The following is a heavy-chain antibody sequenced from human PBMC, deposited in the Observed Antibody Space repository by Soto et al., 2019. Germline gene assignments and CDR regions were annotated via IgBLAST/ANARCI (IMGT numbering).Heavy chain of an antibody. D-gene: IGHD3-9*01. Sequence: PSETLSLTCAVYGGSFSGYYWSWIRQPPGKGLEWIGEINHSGSTNYNPSLKSRVTISVDTSKNQFSLKLSSVTAADTAVYYCARDILTGYYGLYYYYGMDVWGQETTVTVSS. J-gene: IGHJ6*02. CDR3: ARDILTGYYGLYYYYGMDV. CDR1: GGSFSGYY. CDR2: INHSGST. V-gene: IGHV4-34*01.